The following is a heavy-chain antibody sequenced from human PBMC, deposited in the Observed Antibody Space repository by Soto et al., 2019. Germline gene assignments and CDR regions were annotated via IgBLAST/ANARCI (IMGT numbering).Heavy chain of an antibody. J-gene: IGHJ5*02. V-gene: IGHV4-39*02. CDR1: GCSISSSSYY. Sequence: PSETLSLTCTVSGCSISSSSYYWGWIRQPPGKGLEWIGSIYYSGSTYYNPSLKSRVTISVDTSKNHFSLKLSSVTAADTAVYYCATQEVGGSYVYTFDPWGQGTLVT. D-gene: IGHD1-26*01. CDR3: ATQEVGGSYVYTFDP. CDR2: IYYSGST.